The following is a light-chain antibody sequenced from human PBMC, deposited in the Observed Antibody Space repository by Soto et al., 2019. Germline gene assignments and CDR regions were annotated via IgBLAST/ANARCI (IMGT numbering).Light chain of an antibody. Sequence: QSVLTQPACVYGSPGQSISISCTGTTSDVGRYNYVSWYQQHPGKAPKLMIYDVSYRPSWVSNRFSGSKSGITASLTISGLQAEYEADYYCNSITTSSTYVFGTGTKVTV. V-gene: IGLV2-14*03. J-gene: IGLJ1*01. CDR2: DVS. CDR1: TSDVGRYNY. CDR3: NSITTSSTYV.